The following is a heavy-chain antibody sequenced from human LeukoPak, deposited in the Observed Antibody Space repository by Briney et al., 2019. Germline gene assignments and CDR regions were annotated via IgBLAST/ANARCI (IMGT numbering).Heavy chain of an antibody. CDR3: AREIVSSSWYDGDYFDY. Sequence: SETLSLTCTVSGYSLSSGYYWGWIRQPPGKGLEWIGSIYHSGSTYYNPSLKSRVTISVDTSKNQFSLKLSSVTAADTAVYYCAREIVSSSWYDGDYFDYWGQGTLVTVSS. V-gene: IGHV4-38-2*02. D-gene: IGHD6-13*01. CDR1: GYSLSSGYY. CDR2: IYHSGST. J-gene: IGHJ4*02.